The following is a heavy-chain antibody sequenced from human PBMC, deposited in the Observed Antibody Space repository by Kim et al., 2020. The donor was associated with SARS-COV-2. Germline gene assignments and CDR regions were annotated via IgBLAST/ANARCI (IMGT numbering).Heavy chain of an antibody. D-gene: IGHD1-7*01. CDR1: GYTLTELS. V-gene: IGHV1-24*01. Sequence: ASVKVSCKVSGYTLTELSMHWVRQAPGKGLEWMGGFDPEDGETIYAQKFQGRVTMTEDTSTDTAYMELSSLRSEDTAVYYCATAPSITGTMPNYYYYYGMDVWGKGTTVTVSS. CDR3: ATAPSITGTMPNYYYYYGMDV. J-gene: IGHJ6*04. CDR2: FDPEDGET.